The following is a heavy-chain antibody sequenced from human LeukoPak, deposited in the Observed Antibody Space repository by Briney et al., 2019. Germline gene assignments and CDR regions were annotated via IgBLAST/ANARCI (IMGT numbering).Heavy chain of an antibody. V-gene: IGHV1-69*05. Sequence: VASVKVSCKASGGTFSSYAISWVRQAPGQGLEWMGGIIPIFGTANYAQKFQGRVTITTDESTSTAYMELSSLRSEDTAVYYCARDPMRHRLVGATSNWFDPWGQGTLVTVSS. J-gene: IGHJ5*02. CDR3: ARDPMRHRLVGATSNWFDP. CDR1: GGTFSSYA. D-gene: IGHD1-26*01. CDR2: IIPIFGTA.